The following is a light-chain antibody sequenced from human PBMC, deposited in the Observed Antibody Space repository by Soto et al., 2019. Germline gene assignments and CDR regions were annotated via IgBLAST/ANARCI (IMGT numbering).Light chain of an antibody. CDR3: QQYYNTPPN. Sequence: DIVMTQSPDSLAVSLGERATINCKSSQSVLYSPNNKNFLAWYQQKPGQPPKLLIYWASTRESGVPDRFSGSGSVTDFSLTISSLQAEDVEVEYCQQYYNTPPNFSGGTKVEIE. CDR1: QSVLYSPNNKNF. V-gene: IGKV4-1*01. CDR2: WAS. J-gene: IGKJ4*01.